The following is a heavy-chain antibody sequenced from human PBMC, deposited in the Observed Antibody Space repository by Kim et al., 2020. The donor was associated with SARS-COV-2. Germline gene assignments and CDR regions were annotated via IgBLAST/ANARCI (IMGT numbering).Heavy chain of an antibody. CDR1: GFTFSSYS. D-gene: IGHD1-26*01. CDR3: ARVTFWELQLFDY. CDR2: ISSSSSYI. J-gene: IGHJ4*02. V-gene: IGHV3-21*01. Sequence: GGSLRLSCAASGFTFSSYSMNWVRQAPGKGLEWVSSISSSSSYIYYADSVKGRFTISRDNAKNSLYLQMNSLRAEDTAVYYYARVTFWELQLFDYWGQGTLVTVSS.